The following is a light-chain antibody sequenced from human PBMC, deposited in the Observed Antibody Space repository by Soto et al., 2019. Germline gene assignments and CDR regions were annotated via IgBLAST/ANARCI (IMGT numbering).Light chain of an antibody. Sequence: QSVLTQPPSASGTPGQRVTISCSGSSSNIGTNAVNWYKQLPGTAPKLLIYNNIQRPSGVPDRLSGSKSDISASLAISGLQSEDEADYYCAAWDDSLNGWVFGGGTKLTVL. CDR2: NNI. CDR3: AAWDDSLNGWV. CDR1: SSNIGTNA. J-gene: IGLJ3*02. V-gene: IGLV1-44*01.